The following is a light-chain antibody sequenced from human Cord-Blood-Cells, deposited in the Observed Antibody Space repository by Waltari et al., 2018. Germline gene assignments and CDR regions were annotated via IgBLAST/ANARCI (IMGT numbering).Light chain of an antibody. CDR2: EGS. J-gene: IGLJ2*01. CDR1: SSDVGSYNL. CDR3: CSYAGSSTFVV. Sequence: QSALTQPASASGSPGQSITISCTGTSSDVGSYNLVSWYQQHPGKAPKLMIYEGSKRPSGVSNRFSGSKSGNTASLTISVLQAEDEADYYCCSYAGSSTFVVFGGGTKPTVL. V-gene: IGLV2-23*03.